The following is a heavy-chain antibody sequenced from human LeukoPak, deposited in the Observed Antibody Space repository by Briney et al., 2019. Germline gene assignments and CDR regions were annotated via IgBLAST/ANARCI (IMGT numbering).Heavy chain of an antibody. CDR2: IYYSGST. Sequence: SETLSLTCTVSGGSITSYYWSWIRQPPGKGLEWIGYIYYSGSTNYNPSLESRVTISVDTSKNQFSLKLSSVTAADTAVYYCARDYSTGYPSFDYWGQGTLVTVSS. CDR1: GGSITSYY. CDR3: ARDYSTGYPSFDY. D-gene: IGHD3-9*01. J-gene: IGHJ4*02. V-gene: IGHV4-59*01.